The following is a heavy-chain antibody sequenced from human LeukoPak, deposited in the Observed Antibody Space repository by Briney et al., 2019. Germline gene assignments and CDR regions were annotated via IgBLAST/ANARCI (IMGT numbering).Heavy chain of an antibody. J-gene: IGHJ5*02. V-gene: IGHV4-61*02. D-gene: IGHD1-1*01. CDR1: GGSISSGSYY. CDR2: IYTSGST. CDR3: ARESTGTTARRIDP. Sequence: PSETLSLTCTVSGGSISSGSYYWSWIRQPAGKGLEWIGRIYTSGSTNYNPSLKSRVTISVDTSKNQFSLKLSSVTAADTAVYYCARESTGTTARRIDPWGQGTLVTVSS.